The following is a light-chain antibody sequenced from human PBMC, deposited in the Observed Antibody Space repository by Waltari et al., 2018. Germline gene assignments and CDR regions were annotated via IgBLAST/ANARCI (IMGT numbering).Light chain of an antibody. CDR3: QQFGSSPFT. J-gene: IGKJ5*01. V-gene: IGKV3-20*01. CDR2: GAS. Sequence: EIVLTQSPGTLSLSPGESATLSCRASRRVTSNYLAWYQQKPGQAPGLLLHGASSGATDIPDRFSGSGSGTDFTLTINRLEPEDFAVYYCQQFGSSPFTFGQGTRLEIK. CDR1: RRVTSNY.